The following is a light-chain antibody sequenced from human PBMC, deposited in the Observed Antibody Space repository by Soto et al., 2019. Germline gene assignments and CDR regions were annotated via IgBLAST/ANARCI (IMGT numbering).Light chain of an antibody. Sequence: QSALTQPASVSGSPGQSIAISCTGSSSDIGIYKYVSWYQQHPGKVPKLIIYEVSNRPSGVSNRFSGSKSGNTASRTISGLQAEDEADYYCSSYTTSSTRVFGTGTKVTVL. CDR1: SSDIGIYKY. CDR3: SSYTTSSTRV. V-gene: IGLV2-14*01. J-gene: IGLJ1*01. CDR2: EVS.